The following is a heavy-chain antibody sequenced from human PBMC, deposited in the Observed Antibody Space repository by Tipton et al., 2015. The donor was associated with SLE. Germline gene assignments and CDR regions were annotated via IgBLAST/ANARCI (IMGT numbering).Heavy chain of an antibody. CDR3: ARGAGIGVAGLFDH. CDR2: LYYSGST. J-gene: IGHJ4*02. V-gene: IGHV4-39*07. D-gene: IGHD6-19*01. Sequence: TLSLTCTVSGGSISSSGYYWAWIRQPPGKGPEWIGSLYYSGSTYYNPSLKSRVTISLDTSKNQFSLKLSSVTAADTAVYYCARGAGIGVAGLFDHWGQGTLVTVSS. CDR1: GGSISSSGYY.